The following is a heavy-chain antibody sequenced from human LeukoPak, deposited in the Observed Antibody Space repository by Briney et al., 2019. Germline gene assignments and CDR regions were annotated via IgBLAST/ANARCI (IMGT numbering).Heavy chain of an antibody. CDR2: INHSGGT. CDR3: ARGPLPTPNWFDP. J-gene: IGHJ5*02. Sequence: PSETLSLTCTVSGGSISSSSYYWGWIRQPPGKGLEWIGEINHSGGTNYNPSLKSRVTISVDTSKNQFSLKLSSVTAADTAVYYCARGPLPTPNWFDPWGQGTLVTVSS. D-gene: IGHD1-26*01. CDR1: GGSISSSSYY. V-gene: IGHV4-39*07.